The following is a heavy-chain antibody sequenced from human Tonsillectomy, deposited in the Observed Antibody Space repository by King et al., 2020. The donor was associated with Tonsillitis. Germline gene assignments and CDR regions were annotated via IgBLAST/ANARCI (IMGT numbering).Heavy chain of an antibody. D-gene: IGHD3-22*01. CDR2: ISSSGFTI. V-gene: IGHV3-48*01. CDR1: GFTFSSYS. Sequence: EVQLVESGGGLVQPGGSLRLSCVASGFTFSSYSMNWVRQVPGKGLEWLSYISSSGFTIYDAESLKGRFTISRDNAKNSLYLEMKSLRAEDTAVYYCARDRSSGYYGSSDYWGQGTLVTVSS. CDR3: ARDRSSGYYGSSDY. J-gene: IGHJ4*02.